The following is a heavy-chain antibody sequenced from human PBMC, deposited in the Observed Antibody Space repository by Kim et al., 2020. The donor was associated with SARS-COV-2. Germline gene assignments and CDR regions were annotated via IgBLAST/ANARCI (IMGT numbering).Heavy chain of an antibody. Sequence: GSLRLSCAASGFTFSSYSMNWVRQAPGKGLEWVSYISGSSSSIYYADSVKGRFTASRDNAKNSLYLQMNSLRDEDAAVYYCARVGTSGYYYSHYWGQGTLVTVSS. CDR3: ARVGTSGYYYSHY. D-gene: IGHD3-22*01. J-gene: IGHJ4*02. CDR1: GFTFSSYS. V-gene: IGHV3-48*02. CDR2: ISGSSSSI.